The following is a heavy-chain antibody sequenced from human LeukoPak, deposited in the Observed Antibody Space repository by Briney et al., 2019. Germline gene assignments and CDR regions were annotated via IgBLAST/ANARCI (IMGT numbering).Heavy chain of an antibody. V-gene: IGHV4-34*01. D-gene: IGHD3-16*02. CDR3: ARGSRDYIWGSYRYTLAEYFQH. CDR1: GGSFSGYY. Sequence: SETPSLTCAVYGGSFSGYYWSWIRQPPGKGLEWIGEINHSGSTNYNPSLKSRVTISVDTSKNQFSLKLSSVTAADTAAYYCARGSRDYIWGSYRYTLAEYFQHWGQGTLVTVSS. J-gene: IGHJ1*01. CDR2: INHSGST.